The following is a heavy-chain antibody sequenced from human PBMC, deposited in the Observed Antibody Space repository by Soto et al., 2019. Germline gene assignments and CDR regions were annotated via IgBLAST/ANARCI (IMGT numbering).Heavy chain of an antibody. V-gene: IGHV5-10-1*01. D-gene: IGHD3-3*01. CDR1: GYSFTSYW. Sequence: PGESLKISCKGSGYSFTSYWISWVRQMPGKGLEWMGRIDPSDSYTNYSPSFQGHVTISADKSISTAYLQWSSLKASDTAMYYCARHQGGYYDFWSGLGFDPWGQGTLVTVYS. CDR2: IDPSDSYT. CDR3: ARHQGGYYDFWSGLGFDP. J-gene: IGHJ5*02.